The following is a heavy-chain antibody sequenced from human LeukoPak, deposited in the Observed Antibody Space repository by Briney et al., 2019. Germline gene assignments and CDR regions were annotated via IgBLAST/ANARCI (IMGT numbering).Heavy chain of an antibody. V-gene: IGHV4-59*08. CDR2: IYYSGST. Sequence: NPSETLSLTCSVSGASINTYYWSWIRQPPGKGLEWIGYIYYSGSTNYNPSLKSRVTMSVDRSESRCSLKLSSVTAADTAVYYCARHRVQLERRSALDIWGQGTMLTVSS. CDR3: ARHRVQLERRSALDI. CDR1: GASINTYY. D-gene: IGHD1-1*01. J-gene: IGHJ3*02.